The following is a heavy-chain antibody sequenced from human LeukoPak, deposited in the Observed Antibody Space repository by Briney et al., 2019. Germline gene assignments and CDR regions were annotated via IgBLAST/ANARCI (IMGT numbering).Heavy chain of an antibody. V-gene: IGHV3-21*01. CDR2: ISSSSSYI. CDR1: GFTFSSYS. CDR3: ARESIVGATYYFDY. Sequence: GGSLRLSCAASGFTFSSYSMKWVRQAPGKGLEWVSSISSSSSYIYYADSVKGRFTISRDNAKNSLYLQMNSLRAEDTAVYYCARESIVGATYYFDYWGQGTLVTVSS. D-gene: IGHD1-26*01. J-gene: IGHJ4*02.